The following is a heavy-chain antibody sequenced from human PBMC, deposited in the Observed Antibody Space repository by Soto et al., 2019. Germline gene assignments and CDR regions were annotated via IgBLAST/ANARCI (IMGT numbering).Heavy chain of an antibody. Sequence: QVQLVESGGGVVQPGRSLRLSCAASGFTFSSFGMHWVRQAPGKGLEWVALISYDGSDEYYRDSVKGRFTISRDNSKNTLFLQVNSLRPGDTAVYYCAKDTSPGVSASSSDYWGQGALVTVSS. CDR3: AKDTSPGVSASSSDY. V-gene: IGHV3-30*18. CDR2: ISYDGSDE. D-gene: IGHD2-2*01. CDR1: GFTFSSFG. J-gene: IGHJ4*02.